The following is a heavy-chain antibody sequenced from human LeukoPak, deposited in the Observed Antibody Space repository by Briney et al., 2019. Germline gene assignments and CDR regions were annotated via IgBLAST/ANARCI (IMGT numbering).Heavy chain of an antibody. J-gene: IGHJ4*02. CDR2: INPNSGGT. V-gene: IGHV1-2*02. Sequence: ASVKVSCKASGYTFTGYYMHWVRQAPGQGLEWMGWINPNSGGTNYAQKFQGRVTMTRDTSISTAYMELSRLRSDDTAVCYCAREGVGYSSGWYPGFDYWGQGTLVTVSS. CDR3: AREGVGYSSGWYPGFDY. D-gene: IGHD6-19*01. CDR1: GYTFTGYY.